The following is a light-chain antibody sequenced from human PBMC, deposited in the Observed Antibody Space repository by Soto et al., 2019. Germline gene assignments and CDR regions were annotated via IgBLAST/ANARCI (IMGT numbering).Light chain of an antibody. CDR2: EVS. CDR3: NSYRTNYTWL. Sequence: QSVLTQPASVSGSPGQSITISCTGTSSDVGGYNYVSWYQQHPGKAPKLIIYEVSNRHSGVSNRFSGSKSGNTASLTISGRQAEDEADYYCNSYRTNYTWLFGGGTKLTVL. CDR1: SSDVGGYNY. J-gene: IGLJ3*02. V-gene: IGLV2-14*01.